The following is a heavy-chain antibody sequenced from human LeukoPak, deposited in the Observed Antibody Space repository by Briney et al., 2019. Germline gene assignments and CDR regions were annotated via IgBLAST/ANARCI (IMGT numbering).Heavy chain of an antibody. Sequence: QPGESLRLSCTASAFAFSNHAMSWVRQAPGKGLERVSSISISGGTTYYTDSVKGRFTISRENSKSTLYLQMNNLRADDTAVYYCANEIRPNDYWGQGTLVTVSS. CDR3: ANEIRPNDY. CDR1: AFAFSNHA. D-gene: IGHD4-17*01. J-gene: IGHJ4*02. CDR2: ISISGGTT. V-gene: IGHV3-23*01.